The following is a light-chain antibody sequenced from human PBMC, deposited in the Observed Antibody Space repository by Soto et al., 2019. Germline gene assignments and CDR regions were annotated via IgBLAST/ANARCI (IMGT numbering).Light chain of an antibody. J-gene: IGKJ5*01. V-gene: IGKV3-11*01. CDR3: QQRHMWPIT. CDR2: DAY. Sequence: VLTQSPVTLSLSPGERATLSCRASQSFRGLLAWYQQKPGQAPGLLIYDAYNRATGIPPRFSGSGSGTDFTLTSSSLEPEDSAVYYCQQRHMWPITFGQGPRLEIK. CDR1: QSFRGL.